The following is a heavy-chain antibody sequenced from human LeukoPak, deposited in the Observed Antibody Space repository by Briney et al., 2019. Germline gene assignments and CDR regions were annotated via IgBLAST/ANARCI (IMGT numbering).Heavy chain of an antibody. V-gene: IGHV4-4*02. CDR3: ARPTGLDYYYGMDV. CDR1: GGPISSSNW. D-gene: IGHD2-8*02. CDR2: IYHSGST. J-gene: IGHJ6*02. Sequence: PSETLSLTCAVSGGPISSSNWWSWVRQPPGKGLEWIGEIYHSGSTNYNPSLKSRVTISVDKSKNQFSLKLSSVTAADTAVYYCARPTGLDYYYGMDVWGQGTTVTVSS.